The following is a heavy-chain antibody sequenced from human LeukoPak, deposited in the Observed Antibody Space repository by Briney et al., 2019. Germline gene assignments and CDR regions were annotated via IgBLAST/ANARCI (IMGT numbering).Heavy chain of an antibody. CDR1: GFTFTNHV. V-gene: IGHV3-23*01. CDR2: ISVTGAGT. Sequence: GGSLRLSCAASGFTFTNHVITWVRQAPGKGLEWVSGISVTGAGTFYAESVKGRFTISRDNSKTTLSLQMNSLRAEDTAIYYCAKVDPASVTGGVFYYYYYIDVWGKGTTVTVSS. CDR3: AKVDPASVTGGVFYYYYYIDV. J-gene: IGHJ6*03. D-gene: IGHD2-21*02.